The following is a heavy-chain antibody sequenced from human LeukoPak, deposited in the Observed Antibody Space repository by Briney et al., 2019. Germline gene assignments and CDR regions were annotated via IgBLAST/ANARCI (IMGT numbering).Heavy chain of an antibody. Sequence: SGGSLRLSCAASGFTFSDYDMSWIRQSPGKGLEWVSYISSSSTYTNYADSVKGRFTISRDNAKNSLYLQMNSLRAEDTAVYYCARDERWGLPGTWGQGTLVTVSS. V-gene: IGHV3-11*05. CDR1: GFTFSDYD. CDR3: ARDERWGLPGT. CDR2: ISSSSTYT. J-gene: IGHJ4*02. D-gene: IGHD1-26*01.